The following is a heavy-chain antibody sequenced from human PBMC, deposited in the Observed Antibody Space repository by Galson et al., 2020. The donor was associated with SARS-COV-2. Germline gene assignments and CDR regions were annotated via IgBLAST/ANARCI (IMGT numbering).Heavy chain of an antibody. CDR1: GYTFTSYG. J-gene: IGHJ3*02. CDR3: ARFRPYYDSSGYYYIDAFDI. Sequence: ASVKVSCKASGYTFTSYGISWVRQAPGQGLEWMGWISAYNGNTNYAQKLQGRVTMTTDTSTSTAYMELRSLRSDDTAVYYCARFRPYYDSSGYYYIDAFDIWGQGTMVTVSS. CDR2: ISAYNGNT. V-gene: IGHV1-18*01. D-gene: IGHD3-22*01.